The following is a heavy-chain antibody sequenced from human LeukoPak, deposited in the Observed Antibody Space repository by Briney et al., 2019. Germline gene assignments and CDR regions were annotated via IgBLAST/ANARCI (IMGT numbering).Heavy chain of an antibody. CDR1: GFTFSNYG. CDR3: AKDHYDFWSGYSGPLDY. CDR2: IRYDGSNK. V-gene: IGHV3-30*02. J-gene: IGHJ4*02. Sequence: GGSLRLSCAASGFTFSNYGMHWVRQAPGKGLEWVAFIRYDGSNKYYADSVKGRFTISRDNSKNTLYLQMNSLRVEDTAMYYCAKDHYDFWSGYSGPLDYWGQGTLVTVSS. D-gene: IGHD3-3*01.